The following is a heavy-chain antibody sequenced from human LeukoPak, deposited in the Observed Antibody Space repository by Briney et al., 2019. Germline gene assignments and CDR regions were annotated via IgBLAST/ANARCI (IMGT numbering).Heavy chain of an antibody. D-gene: IGHD6-6*01. CDR3: ARESFAARWD. V-gene: IGHV3-7*01. CDR1: GFIFSSYS. J-gene: IGHJ4*02. CDR2: IKQDGSQK. Sequence: GGSLRLSCAGSGFIFSSYSMNWVRQAPGKGLEWVANIKQDGSQKSYVDSVKGRFTISRDNANNLLYLQMNSLRAEDTAVYYCARESFAARWDWGQGTLVTVSS.